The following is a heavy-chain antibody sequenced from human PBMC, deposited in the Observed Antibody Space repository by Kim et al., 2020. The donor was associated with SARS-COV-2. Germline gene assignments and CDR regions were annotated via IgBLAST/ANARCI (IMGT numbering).Heavy chain of an antibody. CDR3: ARRLVVADTVSYGMDV. D-gene: IGHD2-15*01. J-gene: IGHJ6*02. Sequence: SVKGRFTTSRDNANNSLYLQMNSLRDEDTAVYYCARRLVVADTVSYGMDVWGQGTTGTVSS. V-gene: IGHV3-48*02.